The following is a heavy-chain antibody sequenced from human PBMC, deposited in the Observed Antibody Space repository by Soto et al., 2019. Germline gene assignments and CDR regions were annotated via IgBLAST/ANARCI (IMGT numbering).Heavy chain of an antibody. CDR1: GFTFSTYA. CDR2: ISSSSATI. J-gene: IGHJ4*02. V-gene: IGHV3-23*01. CDR3: AKVKPGIQQWLVYFDY. Sequence: GGSLRFSCAASGFTFSTYAVNWLRQAPGKGLEWLSYISSSSATIYYADSVKGRFIISRDKSKNTLYLQMNSLRAEDTAVYYCAKVKPGIQQWLVYFDYWGQGTLVTVSS. D-gene: IGHD6-19*01.